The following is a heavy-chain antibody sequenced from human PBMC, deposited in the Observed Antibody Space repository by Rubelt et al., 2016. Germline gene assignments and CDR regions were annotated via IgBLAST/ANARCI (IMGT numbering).Heavy chain of an antibody. CDR2: ISYDGSNK. J-gene: IGHJ4*02. D-gene: IGHD2-15*01. Sequence: QVQLVESGGGVVQPGRSLRLSCAASGFTFSSYAMHWVRQAPGKGLEWVAVISYDGSNKYYADSVKGRFTISRDNSKDALYLPMNSLRAEDTAVYYCAREITPGDLDWGQGTLVTVSS. CDR3: AREITPGDLD. V-gene: IGHV3-30*04. CDR1: GFTFSSYA.